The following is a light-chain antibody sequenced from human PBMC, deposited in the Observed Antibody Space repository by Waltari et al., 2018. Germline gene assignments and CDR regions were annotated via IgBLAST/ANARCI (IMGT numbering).Light chain of an antibody. J-gene: IGLJ2*01. V-gene: IGLV2-14*01. CDR2: EVP. CDR3: SSFTNTKTLV. CDR1: SSDVGGYNH. Sequence: QSALTQPASVSASPGQSITISCTGTSSDVGGYNHVSWYQQPPGKAPKLILYEVPNRPSGVSGRFSASKSGNTASLAISGLQGEDEADYYCSSFTNTKTLVFGGGTKLTVL.